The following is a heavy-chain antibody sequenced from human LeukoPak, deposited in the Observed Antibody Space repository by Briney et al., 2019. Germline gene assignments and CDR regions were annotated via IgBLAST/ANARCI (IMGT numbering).Heavy chain of an antibody. V-gene: IGHV4-39*07. CDR3: ARGRSSMVRGYYYYYMDV. J-gene: IGHJ6*03. CDR2: IYYSGST. D-gene: IGHD3-10*01. Sequence: SETLSLTCTVSGGSISSSSYYWGWIRQPPGKGLEWIGIIYYSGSTYSNPSLKSRVTISVDTSKNQFSLKLSSVTAADTAVYYCARGRSSMVRGYYYYYMDVWGKGTTVTISS. CDR1: GGSISSSSYY.